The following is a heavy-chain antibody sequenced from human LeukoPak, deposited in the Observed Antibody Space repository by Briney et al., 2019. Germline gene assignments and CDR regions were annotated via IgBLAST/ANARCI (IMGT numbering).Heavy chain of an antibody. D-gene: IGHD4-17*01. V-gene: IGHV3-30-3*01. Sequence: GGSLRLSCAASGFTFSNYAMHCVRQAPGKGLEWVAVISYDGTNKYYADSVKGRFTISRDNSKNTLYLQMNSLRAEDTAVYYCARVPDLVTTGDYFDYWGQGTLVTVSS. CDR2: ISYDGTNK. CDR1: GFTFSNYA. J-gene: IGHJ4*02. CDR3: ARVPDLVTTGDYFDY.